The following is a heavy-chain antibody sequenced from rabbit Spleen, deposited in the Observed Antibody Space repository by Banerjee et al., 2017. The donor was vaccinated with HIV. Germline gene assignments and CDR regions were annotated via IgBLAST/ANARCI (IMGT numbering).Heavy chain of an antibody. J-gene: IGHJ3*01. V-gene: IGHV1S40*01. CDR1: GFSFSSSYY. Sequence: QSLEESGGDLVKPGASLTLTCTASGFSFSSSYYMCWVRQAPGKGLEWISCIAGSGSGFTYSATWAKGRFTCSKTSSTTVTLQMTSLTVADTATYFCARDLVAVIGWNFSLWGQGTLVTVS. D-gene: IGHD1-1*01. CDR2: IAGSGSGFT. CDR3: ARDLVAVIGWNFSL.